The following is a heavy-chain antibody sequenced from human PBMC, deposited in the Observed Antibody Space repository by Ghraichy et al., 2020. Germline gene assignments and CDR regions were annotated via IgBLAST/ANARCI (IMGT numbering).Heavy chain of an antibody. CDR3: ATDREAAAEPYFDY. J-gene: IGHJ4*02. CDR2: FDPEDGET. CDR1: GYTLTELS. D-gene: IGHD6-13*01. Sequence: ASVKVSCKVSGYTLTELSMHWVRQAPGQGLEWMGGFDPEDGETIYAQKFQGRVTMTEDTSTDTAYMELSSLRSEDTAVYYCATDREAAAEPYFDYWGQGTLVTVSS. V-gene: IGHV1-24*01.